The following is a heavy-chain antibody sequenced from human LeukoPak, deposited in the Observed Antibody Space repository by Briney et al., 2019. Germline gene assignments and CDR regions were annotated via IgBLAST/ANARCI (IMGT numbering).Heavy chain of an antibody. Sequence: PGGSLRLSCAASGFTFSSYSMNWVRQAPGKGLEWVSGIVDAGGEYYADSVKGRFTVSRDNSRNTMSLEMNSLRVEDTAVYYCVKDYVSRDGYWDFDNWGQGILVTVSS. CDR3: VKDYVSRDGYWDFDN. V-gene: IGHV3-23*01. J-gene: IGHJ4*02. CDR2: IVDAGGE. D-gene: IGHD5-24*01. CDR1: GFTFSSYS.